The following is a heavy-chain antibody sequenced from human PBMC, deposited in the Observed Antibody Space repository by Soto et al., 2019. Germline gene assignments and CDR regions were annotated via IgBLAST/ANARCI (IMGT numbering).Heavy chain of an antibody. CDR1: GGSISSYY. CDR3: ARHSLHLGELRHPFDC. CDR2: IYYSGST. Sequence: QVQLQESGPGLVKPSETLSLTGTVSGGSISSYYWSWIRQPPGKGLEWIGYIYYSGSTNYNPSLKSRVTISVDTSKNQFSLKLSSVTAADTAVYYCARHSLHLGELRHPFDCWGQGTLVTVSS. J-gene: IGHJ4*02. D-gene: IGHD3-16*01. V-gene: IGHV4-59*08.